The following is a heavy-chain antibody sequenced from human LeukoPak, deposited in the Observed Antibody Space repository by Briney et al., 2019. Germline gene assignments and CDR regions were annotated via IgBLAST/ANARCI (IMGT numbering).Heavy chain of an antibody. CDR3: ARGGDRYSSGWYRGFQFDY. D-gene: IGHD6-19*01. J-gene: IGHJ4*02. CDR1: GGSFSGYY. V-gene: IGHV4-34*01. Sequence: SETLSLTCAVYGGSFSGYYWSWIRQPPGKGLEWIGEINHSGSTNYNPSLKSRVTISVDTSKNQFSLKLSSVTAADTAVYYCARGGDRYSSGWYRGFQFDYWGQGTLVTVSS. CDR2: INHSGST.